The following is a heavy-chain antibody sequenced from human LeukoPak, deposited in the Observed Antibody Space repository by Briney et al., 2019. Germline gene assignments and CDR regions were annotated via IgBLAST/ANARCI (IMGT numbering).Heavy chain of an antibody. D-gene: IGHD1-26*01. Sequence: PSETLSLTCTVSGGSISSYYWSWIRQPPGKGLEWIGYICYSGSTNYNPSLKSRVTISVDTSKNQFSLKLSSVTAADTAVYYCAREGLPYSGRDKAVFDYWGQGTLVTVSS. J-gene: IGHJ4*02. CDR1: GGSISSYY. CDR3: AREGLPYSGRDKAVFDY. CDR2: ICYSGST. V-gene: IGHV4-59*01.